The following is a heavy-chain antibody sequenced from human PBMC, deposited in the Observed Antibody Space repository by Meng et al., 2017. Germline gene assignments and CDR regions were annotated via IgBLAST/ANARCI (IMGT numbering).Heavy chain of an antibody. CDR3: ARDCINRGPATGKIDY. CDR2: IYYSGST. CDR1: VGSISSSSYY. Sequence: SETLSLTCTVPVGSISSSSYYWGSIRQPPGKGLEWIGSIYYSGSTYYNPSLKSRVTISVDTSKNQFSLKLSSVTAADTAVYYGARDCINRGPATGKIDYWGQGTLVTVSS. V-gene: IGHV4-39*07. J-gene: IGHJ4*02. D-gene: IGHD1-1*01.